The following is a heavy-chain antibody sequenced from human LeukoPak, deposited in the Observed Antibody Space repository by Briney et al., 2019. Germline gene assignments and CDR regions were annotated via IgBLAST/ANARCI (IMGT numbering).Heavy chain of an antibody. CDR3: ARENSYYDSSGYYYGSGYFDY. J-gene: IGHJ4*02. Sequence: PSETLSLTCTVSGGSFSTYYWSWIRQSPGKGLEWIGYIYYSGSTNYNPSLRSRVTISVDTSKNQFSLRLSSVTSAGTALYYCARENSYYDSSGYYYGSGYFDYWGQGTLVTVSS. CDR2: IYYSGST. V-gene: IGHV4-59*01. D-gene: IGHD3-22*01. CDR1: GGSFSTYY.